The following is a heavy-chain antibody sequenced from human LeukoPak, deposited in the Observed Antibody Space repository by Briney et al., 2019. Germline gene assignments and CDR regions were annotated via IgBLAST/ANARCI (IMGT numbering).Heavy chain of an antibody. J-gene: IGHJ4*02. CDR3: ASGDSGYSSSWYDY. V-gene: IGHV3-21*01. CDR1: GFTFSSYS. D-gene: IGHD6-13*01. Sequence: GGSLRLSCAPSGFTFSSYSMNWVRQAPGKGLEWVSSISSSSSYIYYADSVKGRFTISRDNAKNSLYLQMNSLRAEDTAVYYCASGDSGYSSSWYDYWGQGTLVTVSS. CDR2: ISSSSSYI.